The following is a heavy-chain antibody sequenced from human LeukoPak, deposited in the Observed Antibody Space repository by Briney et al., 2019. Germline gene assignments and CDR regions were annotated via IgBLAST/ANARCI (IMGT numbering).Heavy chain of an antibody. CDR3: ARSPRAYYDSSGYYHW. V-gene: IGHV1-2*02. J-gene: IGHJ4*02. Sequence: ASVKVSCKASGYTFTGYYMHWVRQAPGQGLEWMGWINPNSGGTNYAQKFQGRVTMTRDTSISTAYMELSRLRSDDTAVYYCARSPRAYYDSSGYYHWWGQGTLVTVSS. CDR2: INPNSGGT. D-gene: IGHD3-22*01. CDR1: GYTFTGYY.